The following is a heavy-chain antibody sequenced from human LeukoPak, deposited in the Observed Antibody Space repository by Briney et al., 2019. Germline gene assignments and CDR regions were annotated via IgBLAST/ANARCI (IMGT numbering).Heavy chain of an antibody. CDR2: ISDSGVT. CDR1: GFTFSTSA. J-gene: IGHJ4*02. CDR3: ARELAYSGSLEV. Sequence: PGGSLRLSCAASGFTFSTSAMTWVRQAPGKGLEWVSGISDSGVTDYADSVKGRFTISRDNSKNTLYLQMNSLRAEDTAVYYCARELAYSGSLEVWGQGTLVTVSS. V-gene: IGHV3-23*01. D-gene: IGHD1-26*01.